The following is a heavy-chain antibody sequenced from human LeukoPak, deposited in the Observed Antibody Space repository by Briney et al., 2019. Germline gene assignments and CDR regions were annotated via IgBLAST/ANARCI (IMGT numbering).Heavy chain of an antibody. CDR3: ARIGGITYFDY. Sequence: PSETLSLTCAVYGGSFSGYYWSWIRQPPGKGLEWIGEINHSGSTNYNPSLKSRVTISVDTSKNQFSLRLSSVSPADTAVYYCARIGGITYFDYWGQGTVVTVSP. D-gene: IGHD3-16*01. CDR1: GGSFSGYY. V-gene: IGHV4-34*01. J-gene: IGHJ4*02. CDR2: INHSGST.